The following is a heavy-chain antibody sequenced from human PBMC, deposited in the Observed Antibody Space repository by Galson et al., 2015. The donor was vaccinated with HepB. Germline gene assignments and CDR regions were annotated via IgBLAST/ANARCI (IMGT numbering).Heavy chain of an antibody. CDR3: VRGTPYGMDV. J-gene: IGHJ6*02. Sequence: LRLSCAASGLTFTSSSMNWVRQAPGKGLEWVANVKQDGSEEYYVDSVKGRFTISRDNAKNSVYLQMNSLRAGDTAVYYCVRGTPYGMDVWGQGTTVTVSS. CDR1: GLTFTSSS. CDR2: VKQDGSEE. V-gene: IGHV3-7*04.